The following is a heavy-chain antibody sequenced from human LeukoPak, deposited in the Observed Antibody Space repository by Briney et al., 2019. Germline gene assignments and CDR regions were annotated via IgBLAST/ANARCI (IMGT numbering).Heavy chain of an antibody. CDR2: ISWNSGSI. Sequence: GRSLRLSCAASGFTFDDYAMHWVRQAPGKGLEWVSGISWNSGSIGYADSVKGRSTISRDNAKNSLYLQMNSLRAEDTALYYCAKDIGSGYCSGGSCIHYFDYWGQGTLVTVSS. D-gene: IGHD2-15*01. J-gene: IGHJ4*02. CDR3: AKDIGSGYCSGGSCIHYFDY. V-gene: IGHV3-9*01. CDR1: GFTFDDYA.